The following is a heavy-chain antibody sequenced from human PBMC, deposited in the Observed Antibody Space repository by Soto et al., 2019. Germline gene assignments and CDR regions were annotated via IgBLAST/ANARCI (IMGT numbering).Heavy chain of an antibody. V-gene: IGHV1-58*01. CDR1: GFTFTSSA. J-gene: IGHJ6*02. D-gene: IGHD6-6*01. CDR2: IVVGSGNT. CDR3: AAKASSSRRDAYYYYGMDV. Sequence: QMQLVQSGPEVKKPGTSVKVSCKASGFTFTSSAVQWVRQARGQRLEWIGWIVVGSGNTNYAQKFQERVTITRDMSTSTAYMELSSLRSEDTAVYYCAAKASSSRRDAYYYYGMDVWGQGTTVTVSS.